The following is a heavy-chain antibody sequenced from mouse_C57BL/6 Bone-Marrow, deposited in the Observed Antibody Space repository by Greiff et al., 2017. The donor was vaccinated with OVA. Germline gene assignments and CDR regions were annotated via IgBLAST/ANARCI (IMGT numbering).Heavy chain of an antibody. V-gene: IGHV1-81*01. CDR1: GYTFTSYG. CDR2: IYPRSGNT. Sequence: QVQLQQSGAELARPGASVKLSCKASGYTFTSYGISWVKQRTGQGLEWIGEIYPRSGNTYYNEKFKGKATLTADTSSSTAYMELRSLTSEDSAVYFCARSYDNNYDLNWYFDVWGTGTTVTVSS. J-gene: IGHJ1*03. CDR3: ARSYDNNYDLNWYFDV. D-gene: IGHD2-5*01.